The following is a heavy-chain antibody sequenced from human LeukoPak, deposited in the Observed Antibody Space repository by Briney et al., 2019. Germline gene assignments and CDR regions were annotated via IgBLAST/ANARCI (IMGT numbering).Heavy chain of an antibody. CDR2: IYYSGST. CDR3: ARSATVTTSPFDF. CDR1: GGSISSYY. D-gene: IGHD4-17*01. J-gene: IGHJ2*01. V-gene: IGHV4-59*08. Sequence: PSETLSLTCTVSGGSISSYYWSWIRQPPGKGLEWIGYIYYSGSTNYNPSLKSRVTISVDTSKNQFSLKLSSVTAADTAVYYCARSATVTTSPFDFWGRGTLVTVSS.